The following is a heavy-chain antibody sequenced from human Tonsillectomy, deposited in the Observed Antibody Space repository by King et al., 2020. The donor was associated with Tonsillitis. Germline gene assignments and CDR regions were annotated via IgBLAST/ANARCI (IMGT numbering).Heavy chain of an antibody. CDR2: IYYSGSP. V-gene: IGHV4-39*01. Sequence: QLQESGPGLVKPSETLSLTCTVSVGSISSSSYYWGWIRQPPGKGLEWIGSIYYSGSPYYNPSLKRRVTISVDTSKNQFSLKLSSVTAADTAVYYCARLTVIYGMDVWGQGTTVTVSS. J-gene: IGHJ6*02. D-gene: IGHD4-17*01. CDR3: ARLTVIYGMDV. CDR1: VGSISSSSYY.